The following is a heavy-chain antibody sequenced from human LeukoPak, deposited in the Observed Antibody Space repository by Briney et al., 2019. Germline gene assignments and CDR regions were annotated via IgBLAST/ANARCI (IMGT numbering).Heavy chain of an antibody. V-gene: IGHV3-74*01. CDR3: ARAVSAGYAN. CDR2: IYIDGSTT. CDR1: GFTFNNYW. Sequence: GGSLRLSCAASGFTFNNYWMHWVRQAPGKGLVWVSRIYIDGSTTTYADSVKGRFTISRDNAKNTLYLQMNSLRAEDTAVYYCARAVSAGYANWGQETLVAVSS. D-gene: IGHD5-18*01. J-gene: IGHJ4*02.